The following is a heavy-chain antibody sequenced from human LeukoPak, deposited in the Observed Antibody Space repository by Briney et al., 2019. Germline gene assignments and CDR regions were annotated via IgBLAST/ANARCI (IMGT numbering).Heavy chain of an antibody. D-gene: IGHD4-17*01. CDR1: GGSISSGDYY. Sequence: PSETLSLTCTVSGGSISSGDYYWSWIRQPPGKGLEWIGYIYYSGSTYYNPSLKSRVTISVDTSKNQFSLKLSSVTAADTAVYYCARDRVEGYGDYIFDYWGQGTLVTVSS. CDR3: ARDRVEGYGDYIFDY. J-gene: IGHJ4*02. CDR2: IYYSGST. V-gene: IGHV4-30-4*01.